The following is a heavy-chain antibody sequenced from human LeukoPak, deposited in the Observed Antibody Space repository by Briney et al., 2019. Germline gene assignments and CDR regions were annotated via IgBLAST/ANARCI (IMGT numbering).Heavy chain of an antibody. CDR3: ARDPYSSTWSYGMDV. J-gene: IGHJ6*02. V-gene: IGHV3-7*05. D-gene: IGHD6-6*01. CDR1: GFSFRSFW. Sequence: KTGGSLRLSCVASGFSFRSFWMSWVRQAPGKGLEWVANIKQDGSEEAYVDSVRGRFTISRDNAKNSLFLQMNTLRAEDTAVYYCARDPYSSTWSYGMDVWGQGTTVTVSS. CDR2: IKQDGSEE.